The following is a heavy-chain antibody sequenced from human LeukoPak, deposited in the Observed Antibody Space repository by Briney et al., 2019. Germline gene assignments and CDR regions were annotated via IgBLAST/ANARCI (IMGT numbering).Heavy chain of an antibody. CDR3: VGVMIFGVLIQNWFDP. Sequence: KTSETLSLTCSISGGSISSHYWNWIRQPPGKGLEWLGSIYYSGSTTYNPSLKSRVTISLDTSKNQFSLKVSSVSAADTAVYYCVGVMIFGVLIQNWFDPWGQGTLVTVSS. CDR2: IYYSGST. CDR1: GGSISSHY. D-gene: IGHD3-3*01. J-gene: IGHJ5*02. V-gene: IGHV4-59*11.